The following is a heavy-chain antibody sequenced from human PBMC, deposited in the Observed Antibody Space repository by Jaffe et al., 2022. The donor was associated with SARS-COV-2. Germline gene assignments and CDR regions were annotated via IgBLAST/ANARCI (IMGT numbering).Heavy chain of an antibody. CDR1: GYSFTTYW. J-gene: IGHJ3*02. CDR3: ARCPHGFCTNTNCRTGGFDI. Sequence: EVQLVQSGAEVKKPGESLKISCRASGYSFTTYWIGWVRQMPGKGLEWMGIFYPGDSDTRYSPSFEGHVTISADKSITTAYLQWSSLKASDTAMYYCARCPHGFCTNTNCRTGGFDIWGRGTMVTVSS. D-gene: IGHD2-2*01. CDR2: FYPGDSDT. V-gene: IGHV5-51*01.